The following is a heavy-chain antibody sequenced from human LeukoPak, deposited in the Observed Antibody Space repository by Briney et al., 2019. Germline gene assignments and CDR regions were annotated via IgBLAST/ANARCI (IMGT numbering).Heavy chain of an antibody. CDR3: ARGYTAMSRNYYYGMDV. V-gene: IGHV4-39*07. D-gene: IGHD5-18*01. CDR1: GGSISSSSYY. CDR2: IYYSGST. Sequence: SETLSLTCTVSGGSISSSSYYWGWIRQPPGKGLEWIGSIYYSGSTYYNPSLKSRVTISVDTSKNQFSLKLSSVTAADTAVYYCARGYTAMSRNYYYGMDVWGQGTTVTVSS. J-gene: IGHJ6*02.